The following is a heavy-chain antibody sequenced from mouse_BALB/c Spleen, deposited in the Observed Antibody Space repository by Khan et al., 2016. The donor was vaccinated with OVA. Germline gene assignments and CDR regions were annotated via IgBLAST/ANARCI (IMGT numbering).Heavy chain of an antibody. Sequence: EVELVESGPGLVKPSQSLSLTCTVTGYSITSDYAWDWIRQFPGNKLEWMGYISYGGSTSYNPSLKSRISITRDTSKNQFFLQLNSVTTEDTATYYCARKNYYGYAMDYLGQGTSVTVSS. CDR2: ISYGGST. V-gene: IGHV3-2*02. CDR1: GYSITSDYA. CDR3: ARKNYYGYAMDY. D-gene: IGHD1-1*01. J-gene: IGHJ4*01.